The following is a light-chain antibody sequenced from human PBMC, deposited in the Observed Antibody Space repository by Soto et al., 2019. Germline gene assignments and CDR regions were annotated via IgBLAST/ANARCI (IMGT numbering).Light chain of an antibody. CDR1: RAIGDR. V-gene: IGKV1-12*01. CDR2: TAS. J-gene: IGKJ1*01. CDR3: LQVYSFPRT. Sequence: DIQMTQSPSALSAVVGDRVTITCRASRAIGDRLAWFQQKPGKAPRFLIQTASNLQGGVPFRFSGSGSGTEFILSINSLQPEDIGTYYCLQVYSFPRTFGQGTKVEVK.